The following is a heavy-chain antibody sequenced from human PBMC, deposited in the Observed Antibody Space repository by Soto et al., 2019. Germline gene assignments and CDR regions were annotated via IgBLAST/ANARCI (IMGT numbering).Heavy chain of an antibody. CDR1: GESFSGYY. D-gene: IGHD6-19*01. CDR2: VNHSGST. V-gene: IGHV4-34*01. J-gene: IGHJ6*02. Sequence: SETLSLTCAVYGESFSGYYWSWIRQPPGKGLEWIGEVNHSGSTNYSPSLKSRVTISVDTSKNQFSLRLSSVTAADTAVYYCARVGSSGWYEDYYYGMDVWGQGTTVTVSS. CDR3: ARVGSSGWYEDYYYGMDV.